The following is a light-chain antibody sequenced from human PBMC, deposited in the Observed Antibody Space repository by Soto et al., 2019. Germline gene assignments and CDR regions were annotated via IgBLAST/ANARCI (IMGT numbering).Light chain of an antibody. CDR3: QQRSNWPPHT. CDR1: QSVSSRD. V-gene: IGKV3D-20*02. J-gene: IGKJ2*01. CDR2: ATS. Sequence: EIVLTQSPGTLSLSPGERATLSCRASQSVSSRDLAWYQQKPGQAPRLLIYATSSRAAGIPDRFSGSGSGTDFTLTISSLEPEDFAVYFCQQRSNWPPHTFGQGTKLQIK.